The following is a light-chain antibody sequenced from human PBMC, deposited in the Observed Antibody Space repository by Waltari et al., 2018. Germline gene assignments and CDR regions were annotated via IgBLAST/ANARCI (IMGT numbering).Light chain of an antibody. CDR3: QQYNSPTYT. CDR2: KAS. V-gene: IGKV1-5*03. CDR1: QSVSSW. J-gene: IGKJ2*01. Sequence: DIQMTQSPSTLSASVGDRVTITCRASQSVSSWLAGYQQKPGKAPRLLIYKASSLQSGVPSRFSGSGSGTEFTLTISSLQPDDFAAYYCQQYNSPTYTFGQGTKLEIK.